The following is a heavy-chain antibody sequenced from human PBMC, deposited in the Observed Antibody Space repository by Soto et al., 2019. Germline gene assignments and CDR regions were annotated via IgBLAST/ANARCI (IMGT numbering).Heavy chain of an antibody. CDR2: TYYRSKWYN. CDR3: AGGSGSSCGPNWFAP. Sequence: SQTLSLTCAISGDSVSSNSAAWNWIRQSPSRGLEWLGRTYYRSKWYNDYAVSVKSRITINPDTSKNQFPLQLNSVTPEDTAVYYCAGGSGSSCGPNWFAPWGQGTLVTVSS. J-gene: IGHJ5*02. CDR1: GDSVSSNSAA. D-gene: IGHD6-13*01. V-gene: IGHV6-1*01.